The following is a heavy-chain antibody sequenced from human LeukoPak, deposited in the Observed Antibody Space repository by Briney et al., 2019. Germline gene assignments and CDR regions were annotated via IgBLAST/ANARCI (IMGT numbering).Heavy chain of an antibody. CDR1: GFTFSSYA. CDR3: ARSAGYCSSTSCYYYDY. CDR2: ISYDGSNK. Sequence: GSLRLSCAASGFTFSSYAMHWVRQAPGKGLEWVAVISYDGSNKYYADSVKGRFTISRDNSKNTLYLQMNSLRAEDTAVYYCARSAGYCSSTSCYYYDYWGQGTLVTVSS. D-gene: IGHD2-2*01. J-gene: IGHJ4*02. V-gene: IGHV3-30*04.